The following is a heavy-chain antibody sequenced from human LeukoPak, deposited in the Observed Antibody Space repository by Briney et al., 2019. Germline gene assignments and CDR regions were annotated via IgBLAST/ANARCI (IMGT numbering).Heavy chain of an antibody. CDR2: IYNGGST. CDR1: GFTVSSNF. D-gene: IGHD2-21*02. CDR3: ARTSVDCLDC. Sequence: PGGSLRLSCAVSGFTVSSNFMSWVRQAPGKGLEWVSVIYNGGSTYYADSVKGRFTIPRDNSKNTLYLQMSSLRVEDTAVYYCARTSVDCLDCWGQGTLVTVSS. J-gene: IGHJ4*02. V-gene: IGHV3-53*01.